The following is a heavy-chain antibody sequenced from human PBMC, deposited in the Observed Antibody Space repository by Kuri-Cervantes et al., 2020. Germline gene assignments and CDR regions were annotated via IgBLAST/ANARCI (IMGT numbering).Heavy chain of an antibody. D-gene: IGHD3-10*01. CDR2: ISYDGSNK. Sequence: GESLKISCAASGFTFSSYGMHWVRQAPGKGLEWVAVISYDGSNKYYADSVKGRFTISRDNAKNSLYLQMNSLRAEDTALYYCTKDIFTMVRGVIETWGQGILVTVSS. CDR3: TKDIFTMVRGVIET. CDR1: GFTFSSYG. V-gene: IGHV3-30*18. J-gene: IGHJ5*02.